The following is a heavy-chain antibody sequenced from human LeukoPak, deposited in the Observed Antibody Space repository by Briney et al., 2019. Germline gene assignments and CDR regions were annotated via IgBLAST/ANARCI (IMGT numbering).Heavy chain of an antibody. CDR1: GYTFTSYA. Sequence: ASVNVSCKASGYTFTSYAMNWVRQPPGQGLEWMGWINTNTGNPTYAQGFTGRFVFSLDTSVSTAYLQISSLKAADTAVYYCARAAGYYYYYYYMDVWGKGTTVTVSS. CDR3: ARAAGYYYYYYYMDV. CDR2: INTNTGNP. V-gene: IGHV7-4-1*02. D-gene: IGHD6-25*01. J-gene: IGHJ6*03.